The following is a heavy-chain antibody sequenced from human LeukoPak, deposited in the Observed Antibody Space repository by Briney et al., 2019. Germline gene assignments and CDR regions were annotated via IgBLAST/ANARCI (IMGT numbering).Heavy chain of an antibody. CDR3: PKMTGLEAPNYGMDV. Sequence: GSLRLSCAASGFTFSTYAMSWVRQAPGKGLEWVSAISGGIVTTYYADSAKGRFTISRDNSKHTLELQMDSLRAEDTAIESWPKMTGLEAPNYGMDVWGQGTTVTVSS. CDR1: GFTFSTYA. CDR2: ISGGIVTT. D-gene: IGHD3-9*01. J-gene: IGHJ6*02. V-gene: IGHV3-23*01.